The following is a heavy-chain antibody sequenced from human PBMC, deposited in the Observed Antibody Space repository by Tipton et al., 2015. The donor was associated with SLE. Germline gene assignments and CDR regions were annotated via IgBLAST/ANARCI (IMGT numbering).Heavy chain of an antibody. Sequence: TLSLTCTVSGGSISSHYWSWIRQPPGKGLEWIGYIYYSGSTNYNPSPKSRVTISVDTSKNQFSLKLSSVTAADTAVYYCARLYSGYPYYFDYWGQGTLVTVSS. CDR1: GGSISSHY. J-gene: IGHJ4*02. V-gene: IGHV4-59*11. CDR3: ARLYSGYPYYFDY. D-gene: IGHD5-12*01. CDR2: IYYSGST.